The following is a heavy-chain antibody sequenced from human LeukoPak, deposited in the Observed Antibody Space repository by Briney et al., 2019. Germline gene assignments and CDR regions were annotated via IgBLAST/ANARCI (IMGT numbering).Heavy chain of an antibody. Sequence: ASVKVSCNASGYTFNSYGISWVRQAPGQGLEWMGGIIPIFGTANYAQKFQGRVTITADKSTSTAYMELSSLRSEDTAVYYCARDQTDAFDIWGQGTMVTVSS. CDR3: ARDQTDAFDI. V-gene: IGHV1-69*06. CDR1: GYTFNSYG. CDR2: IIPIFGTA. J-gene: IGHJ3*02.